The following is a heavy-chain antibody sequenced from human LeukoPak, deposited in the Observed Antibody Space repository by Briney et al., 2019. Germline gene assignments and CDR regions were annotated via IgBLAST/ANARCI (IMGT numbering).Heavy chain of an antibody. CDR3: ARDWGPHYGGSSFDI. CDR2: ISSNGGST. D-gene: IGHD4-23*01. V-gene: IGHV3-64*01. J-gene: IGHJ4*02. Sequence: GGSLRLSCAASGFTFSSYAMHWVRQAPGKGLEYVSAISSNGGSTYYANSVKGRFTISRDNSKNTLYLQMGSLRAEDMAVYYCARDWGPHYGGSSFDIWGQGTLVTVSS. CDR1: GFTFSSYA.